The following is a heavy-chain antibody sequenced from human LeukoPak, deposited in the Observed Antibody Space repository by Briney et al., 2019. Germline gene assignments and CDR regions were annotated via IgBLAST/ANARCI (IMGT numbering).Heavy chain of an antibody. Sequence: PSETLSLTCTVSGGSISSSSYYWGWIRQPPGKGLEWIGSIYYSGSTYYNPSLKSRVTISVDTSKNQFSLKLSSVTAADTAVYYCARLRFNSCSSTSCSALYYYYYYMDVWGKGTTVTVSS. J-gene: IGHJ6*03. CDR3: ARLRFNSCSSTSCSALYYYYYYMDV. V-gene: IGHV4-39*01. CDR2: IYYSGST. CDR1: GGSISSSSYY. D-gene: IGHD2-2*01.